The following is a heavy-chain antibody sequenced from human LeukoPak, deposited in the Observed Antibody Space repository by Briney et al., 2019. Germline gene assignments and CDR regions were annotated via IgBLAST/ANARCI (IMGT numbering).Heavy chain of an antibody. CDR2: IYTSGST. V-gene: IGHV4-4*09. J-gene: IGHJ5*02. D-gene: IGHD3-3*01. CDR3: ARQGRALFGVVIDNWFDP. CDR1: GGSISSYY. Sequence: SETLSLTCTVSGGSISSYYWSWIRQPPGKGLEWIGFIYTSGSTSYNPSLKSRVTISVDTSKNQFSLKLSSVTAADTAVYYCARQGRALFGVVIDNWFDPWGQGTLVTVSP.